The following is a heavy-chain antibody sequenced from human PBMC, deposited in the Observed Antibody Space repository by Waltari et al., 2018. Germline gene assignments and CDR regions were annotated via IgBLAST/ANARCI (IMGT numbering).Heavy chain of an antibody. D-gene: IGHD6-19*01. Sequence: VQLVQSGAEVKKPGATVKISCKASGYTFTDYYMHWVQQAPGQGLEWMGWISAYNGNTNYAQKLQGRVTMTTDTSTSTAYMELRSLRSDDTAVYYCARLGGIAVAGTPDYWGQGTLVTVSS. CDR2: ISAYNGNT. CDR1: GYTFTDYY. J-gene: IGHJ4*02. V-gene: IGHV1-18*04. CDR3: ARLGGIAVAGTPDY.